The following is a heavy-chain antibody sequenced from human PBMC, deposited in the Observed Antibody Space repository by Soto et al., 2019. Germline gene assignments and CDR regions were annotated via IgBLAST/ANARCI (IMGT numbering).Heavy chain of an antibody. Sequence: SVKVSCKASGGTFSSYTISWVRQAPGQGLEWMGRIIPILGIANYAQKFQGRVTITADKSTSTAYMELSSLRSEDTAVYYCARDRRITMIVVLDYWGQGTLVTVSS. J-gene: IGHJ4*02. D-gene: IGHD3-22*01. CDR1: GGTFSSYT. V-gene: IGHV1-69*04. CDR3: ARDRRITMIVVLDY. CDR2: IIPILGIA.